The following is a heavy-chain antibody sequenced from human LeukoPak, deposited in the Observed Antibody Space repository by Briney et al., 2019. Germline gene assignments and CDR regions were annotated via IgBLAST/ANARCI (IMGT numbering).Heavy chain of an antibody. CDR2: IFYSGST. D-gene: IGHD2-15*01. Sequence: SETLSLTCAVYGGSFSGYYWSWIRQPPGKALEWIGNIFYSGSTYYNPSLKSRVTISVDTSKNQFSLKLSSVTAADTAVYYCAREDIVVVVAATRVYMDVWGKGTTVTVSS. CDR3: AREDIVVVVAATRVYMDV. CDR1: GGSFSGYY. V-gene: IGHV4-34*12. J-gene: IGHJ6*03.